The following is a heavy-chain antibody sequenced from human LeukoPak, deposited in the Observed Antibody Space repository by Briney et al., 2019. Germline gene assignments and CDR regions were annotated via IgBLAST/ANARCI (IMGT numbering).Heavy chain of an antibody. CDR1: GGTFSSYA. V-gene: IGHV1-69*04. CDR2: IIPILGIA. J-gene: IGHJ4*02. Sequence: SVKVSCKASGGTFSSYAIGWLRQAPGQGLEWMGRIIPILGIANYARKFQGRVTITADKSTSTAYMELSSLRSEDTAVYYCALGGNHRGYWGQGTLVTVSS. CDR3: ALGGNHRGY. D-gene: IGHD1-14*01.